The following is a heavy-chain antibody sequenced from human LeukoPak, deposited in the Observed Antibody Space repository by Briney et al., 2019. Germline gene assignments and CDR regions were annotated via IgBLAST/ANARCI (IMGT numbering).Heavy chain of an antibody. J-gene: IGHJ4*02. CDR3: AKVLLWFGEFSHFDY. Sequence: GGSLRLSCAASGFTFSSYGMHWVRQAPGKGLEWVAFIRYDGSNKYYADSVKGRFTISRDNSKNTLYLQMNSLRAEDTAVYYCAKVLLWFGEFSHFDYWGQGTLVTVSS. CDR1: GFTFSSYG. D-gene: IGHD3-10*01. CDR2: IRYDGSNK. V-gene: IGHV3-30*02.